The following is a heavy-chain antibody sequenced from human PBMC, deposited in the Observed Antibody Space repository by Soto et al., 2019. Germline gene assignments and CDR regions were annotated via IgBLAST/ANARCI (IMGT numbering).Heavy chain of an antibody. J-gene: IGHJ6*02. Sequence: QVQLVQSGTEVKKPGASVKVSCKASGYTFTSYAISWVRQAPGQGLEWMGWINPYNGNTNYAQKLQGRVTMTTDTSTSTAYMELRSLRSDDTAVYYCARALGYSGYAGMDVWGQGTTVTVSS. CDR2: INPYNGNT. CDR1: GYTFTSYA. D-gene: IGHD5-12*01. V-gene: IGHV1-18*01. CDR3: ARALGYSGYAGMDV.